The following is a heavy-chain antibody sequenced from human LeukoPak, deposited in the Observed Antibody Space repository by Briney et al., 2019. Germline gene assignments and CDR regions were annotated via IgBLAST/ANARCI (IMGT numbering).Heavy chain of an antibody. D-gene: IGHD2-2*01. V-gene: IGHV1-69*05. Sequence: GASVKVSCKASGGTFSSYAISWVRQAPGQGLEWMGGIIPIFGTANYAQKFQGRVTITTDESTSTAYMELSSLRSEDTAVYYCARGSRIAHCSSTSCYCPRDPWGQGTLVTVSS. J-gene: IGHJ5*02. CDR3: ARGSRIAHCSSTSCYCPRDP. CDR1: GGTFSSYA. CDR2: IIPIFGTA.